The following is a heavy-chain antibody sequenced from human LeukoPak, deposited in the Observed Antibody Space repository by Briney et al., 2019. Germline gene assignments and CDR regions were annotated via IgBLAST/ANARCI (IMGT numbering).Heavy chain of an antibody. D-gene: IGHD3-10*01. CDR3: ARTNLRGVGPYYYGMDV. CDR1: GYTFTSYG. CDR2: IIPIFGTA. Sequence: SVKVSCKASGYTFTSYGITWVRQAPGQGLEWMGGIIPIFGTANYAQKFQGRVTITADESTSTAYMELSSLRSEDTAVYYCARTNLRGVGPYYYGMDVWGQGTTVTVSS. V-gene: IGHV1-69*01. J-gene: IGHJ6*02.